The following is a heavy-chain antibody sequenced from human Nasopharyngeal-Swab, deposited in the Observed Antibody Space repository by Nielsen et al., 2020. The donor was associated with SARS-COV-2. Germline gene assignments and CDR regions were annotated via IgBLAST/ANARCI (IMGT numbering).Heavy chain of an antibody. CDR1: GFTLSDFY. J-gene: IGHJ6*02. CDR2: ISSSGSSI. D-gene: IGHD6-6*01. V-gene: IGHV3-11*04. CDR3: ERVIAGRRYGLDV. Sequence: GESLKISCAASGFTLSDFYMTWIRQAPGKGLEWVSYISSSGSSIYYIDSVKGRFTVSRDNAKNSLYLQMNSLSAEDTAVYYCERVIAGRRYGLDVWGQGTTVSVSS.